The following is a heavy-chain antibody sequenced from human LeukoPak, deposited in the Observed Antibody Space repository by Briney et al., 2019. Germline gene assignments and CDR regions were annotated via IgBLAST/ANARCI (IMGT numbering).Heavy chain of an antibody. CDR3: AKTVVVITFRFDD. CDR2: INGGGGNT. CDR1: KFTLRSFG. V-gene: IGHV3-23*01. J-gene: IGHJ4*02. D-gene: IGHD2-21*01. Sequence: GGSLRLSCTASKFTLRSFGMSWVRQAPGKGLEWVSSINGGGGNTYYADSVKGRFTISRDNSKNMLYLQMNSLRADDTAIYYCAKTVVVITFRFDDWGQGALVTVSS.